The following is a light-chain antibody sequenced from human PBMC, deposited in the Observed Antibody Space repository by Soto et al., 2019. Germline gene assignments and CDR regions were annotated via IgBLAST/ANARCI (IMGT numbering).Light chain of an antibody. Sequence: EIVLTQSPATLSLSPGERATLSCRASQSVSSYLAWYQQKPGQAPRLLIYDASNRATGIPARFSGSGSGTDFTLTISSLEPEDFAMYYCQQYGSSRTFRQGTKVEIK. CDR1: QSVSSY. V-gene: IGKV3-11*01. J-gene: IGKJ1*01. CDR2: DAS. CDR3: QQYGSSRT.